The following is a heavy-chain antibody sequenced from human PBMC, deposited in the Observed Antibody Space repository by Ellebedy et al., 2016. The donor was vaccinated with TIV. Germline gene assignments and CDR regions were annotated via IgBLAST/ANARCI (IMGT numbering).Heavy chain of an antibody. V-gene: IGHV1-18*01. Sequence: AASVKVSCKASGYRFDSYALSWVREVPGQGLEWMGWISAYNGNTNYAQKLQGRVTMTTDTSTTTAYMELRSLRSDDTAVYYCARGPYYYGSGSYYKLCAFDIWGQGTMVIVSS. CDR2: ISAYNGNT. CDR3: ARGPYYYGSGSYYKLCAFDI. J-gene: IGHJ3*02. D-gene: IGHD3-10*01. CDR1: GYRFDSYA.